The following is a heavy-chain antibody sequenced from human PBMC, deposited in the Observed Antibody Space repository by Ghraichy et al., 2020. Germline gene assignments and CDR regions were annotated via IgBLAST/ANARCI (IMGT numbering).Heavy chain of an antibody. CDR1: GASISDHY. CDR3: ARHSYSSGSYYHFDS. J-gene: IGHJ4*02. D-gene: IGHD3-10*01. Sequence: SETLSLTCTVSGASISDHYWSWIRQPPGKGLEWIGYIHYSGATSYNPSLKSRLSFSLDTSKSQLSLGLTSVTAADTAIYYCARHSYSSGSYYHFDSWGKGTLVTVSS. V-gene: IGHV4-59*08. CDR2: IHYSGAT.